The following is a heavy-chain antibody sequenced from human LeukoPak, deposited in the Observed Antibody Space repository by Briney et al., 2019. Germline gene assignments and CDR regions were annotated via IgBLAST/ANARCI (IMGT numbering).Heavy chain of an antibody. CDR2: IFYTGNT. CDR1: GDSISPNY. Sequence: PETLSLTRTVSGDSISPNYWSWIRQPPGKGLEWIGYIFYTGNTNYNPSLKSRVTISLDTSKNQFSLKLTSVTAADTAVYYCARSGTAFSFYYYYYMDVWGKGTTVTVSS. D-gene: IGHD3-10*01. J-gene: IGHJ6*03. V-gene: IGHV4-59*01. CDR3: ARSGTAFSFYYYYYMDV.